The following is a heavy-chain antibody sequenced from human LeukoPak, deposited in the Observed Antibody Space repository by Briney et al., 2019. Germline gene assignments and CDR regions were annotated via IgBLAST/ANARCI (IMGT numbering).Heavy chain of an antibody. Sequence: PGGSLRLSCAASGFTVSSNYMSWVRQAPGKGLEWVSVIYSGGSTYYADSVKGRFTISRDNSKNTLYLQMNSLRAEDTAVYYCAKGGLYYYDSSGFLEDYWGQGTLVTVSS. CDR2: IYSGGST. D-gene: IGHD3-22*01. V-gene: IGHV3-66*01. CDR1: GFTVSSNY. CDR3: AKGGLYYYDSSGFLEDY. J-gene: IGHJ4*02.